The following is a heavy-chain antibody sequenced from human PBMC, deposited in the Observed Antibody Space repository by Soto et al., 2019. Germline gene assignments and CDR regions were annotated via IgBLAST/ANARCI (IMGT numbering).Heavy chain of an antibody. CDR1: GYSFTSYE. Sequence: QVQLVQSGAEVKKPGASVKVSCKASGYSFTSYEIYWVRQATGQGLEWMGWMNPNSGNTGYSQKLQGRVTMTRNTSISTTDMEQTSLRTSDTAAYYYSAGAAPLYYYYYYMGVWGKGTTVTVSS. J-gene: IGHJ6*03. V-gene: IGHV1-8*01. CDR2: MNPNSGNT. CDR3: SAGAAPLYYYYYYMGV.